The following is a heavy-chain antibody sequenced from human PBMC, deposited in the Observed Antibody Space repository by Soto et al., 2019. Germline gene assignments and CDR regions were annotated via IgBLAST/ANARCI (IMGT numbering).Heavy chain of an antibody. CDR2: MSSSSSTI. J-gene: IGHJ4*02. Sequence: GGSLRLSCAASGLHFISYIMNWVRPDPGKGLEWVSYMSSSSSTIYYADSVKGRFTISRDNAKNSLYLQMNSLRAEDTAVYYCASQIYDYIWGSYRQFDYWGQGTLVTVSS. CDR3: ASQIYDYIWGSYRQFDY. D-gene: IGHD3-16*02. V-gene: IGHV3-48*01. CDR1: GLHFISYI.